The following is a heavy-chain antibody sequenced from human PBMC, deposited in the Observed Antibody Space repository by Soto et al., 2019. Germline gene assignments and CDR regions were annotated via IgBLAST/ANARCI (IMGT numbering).Heavy chain of an antibody. Sequence: ASVKVSCKASGYAFTGYYMHWVRQAPGQGLEWMGWINPNSGGTNYAQKFQGRVTMTRDTSISTAYMELSRLRSDDTAVYYCATQAPGGYYRYMDYWGQGTLVTVSS. CDR3: ATQAPGGYYRYMDY. CDR1: GYAFTGYY. V-gene: IGHV1-2*02. D-gene: IGHD3-3*01. CDR2: INPNSGGT. J-gene: IGHJ4*02.